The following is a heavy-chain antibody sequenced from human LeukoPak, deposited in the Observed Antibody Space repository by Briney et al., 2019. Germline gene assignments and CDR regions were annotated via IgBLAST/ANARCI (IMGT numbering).Heavy chain of an antibody. D-gene: IGHD6-19*01. J-gene: IGHJ3*02. Sequence: ASVKVSCKASGYTFTSYDINWVRQATGQGLEWMGYMNPNSGNTGYAQKFQGRVTITTNTSISTAYMELSRLRSDDTAVYYCAAVAGLGNAFDIWGQGTMVTVSS. V-gene: IGHV1-8*03. CDR2: MNPNSGNT. CDR3: AAVAGLGNAFDI. CDR1: GYTFTSYD.